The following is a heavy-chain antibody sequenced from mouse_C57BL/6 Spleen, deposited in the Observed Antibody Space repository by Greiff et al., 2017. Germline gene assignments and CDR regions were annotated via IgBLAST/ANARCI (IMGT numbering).Heavy chain of an antibody. CDR3: AREEPYYAMDY. CDR1: GYSFTSYW. CDR2: IHPNSGST. V-gene: IGHV1-64*01. Sequence: QVQLQQPGAELLKPGASVKLSCKASGYSFTSYWTHWVKQRPGQGLEWIGMIHPNSGSTNYNEKFKSKATLTVDKSSSTAYMQLSSLTSEDSAVYYCAREEPYYAMDYWGQGTSVTVSS. J-gene: IGHJ4*01.